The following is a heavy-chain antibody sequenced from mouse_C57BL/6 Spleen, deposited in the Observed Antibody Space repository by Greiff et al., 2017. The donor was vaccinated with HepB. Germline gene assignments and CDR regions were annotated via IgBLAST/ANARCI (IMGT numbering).Heavy chain of an antibody. Sequence: QVQLQQSGAELVMPGASVKLSCKASGYTFTSYWMHWVKQRPGQGLEWIGEIDPSDSYTNYNQKFKGKSTLTVDKSSSTAYMQLSSLTSEDSAVYYCARSPPPYAMDYWGQGTSVTVSS. CDR3: ARSPPPYAMDY. V-gene: IGHV1-69*01. J-gene: IGHJ4*01. CDR1: GYTFTSYW. CDR2: IDPSDSYT.